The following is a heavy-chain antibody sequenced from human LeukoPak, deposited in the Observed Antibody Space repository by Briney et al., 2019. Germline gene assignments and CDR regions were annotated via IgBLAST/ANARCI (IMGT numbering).Heavy chain of an antibody. CDR3: ASLPYYDILTGYSNFDY. CDR2: IYTSGST. V-gene: IGHV4-4*07. J-gene: IGHJ4*02. CDR1: GGSISSYY. Sequence: SETLSLTCTFSGGSISSYYWSWIRQPAGKGLEWIGRIYTSGSTNYNPSLKSRVTMSVDTSKNQFSLKLSSVTAADTAVYYCASLPYYDILTGYSNFDYWGQGTLVTVSS. D-gene: IGHD3-9*01.